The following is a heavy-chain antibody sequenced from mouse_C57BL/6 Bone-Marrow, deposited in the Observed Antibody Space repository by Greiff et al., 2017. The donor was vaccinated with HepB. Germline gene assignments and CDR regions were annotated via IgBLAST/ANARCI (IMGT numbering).Heavy chain of an antibody. CDR1: GYTFTNYW. V-gene: IGHV1-63*01. D-gene: IGHD1-1*01. CDR2: IYPGGGYT. J-gene: IGHJ1*03. CDR3: ARGYYGIYWYFDV. Sequence: QVQLQQSGAELVRPGTSVKMSCKASGYTFTNYWIGWAKQRPGHGLEWIGDIYPGGGYTNYNEKFKGKATLTADKSSSTAYMQFSSLTSEDSAIYYCARGYYGIYWYFDVWGTGTTVTVSS.